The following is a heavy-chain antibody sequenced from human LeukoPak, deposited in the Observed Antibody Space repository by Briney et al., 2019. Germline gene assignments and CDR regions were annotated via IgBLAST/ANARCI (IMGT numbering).Heavy chain of an antibody. Sequence: GGSLRLSCVVSGFTFTNYWMTWVRQAPGKGLEWVANIKHDGSEKYYVDSVKGRFTISRDNAKNSLYLQMNSLRAEDTAVYYCARDHELPLFDYWGQGTPVTVSS. V-gene: IGHV3-7*04. CDR1: GFTFTNYW. CDR3: ARDHELPLFDY. CDR2: IKHDGSEK. D-gene: IGHD2-15*01. J-gene: IGHJ4*02.